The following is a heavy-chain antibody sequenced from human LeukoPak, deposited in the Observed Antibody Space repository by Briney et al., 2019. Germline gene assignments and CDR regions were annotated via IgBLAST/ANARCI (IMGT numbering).Heavy chain of an antibody. V-gene: IGHV3-30-3*01. J-gene: IGHJ5*02. D-gene: IGHD6-13*01. CDR1: GFTLSSYA. CDR3: ARVPYSSSWFDP. CDR2: ISYDGSNK. Sequence: GGSLRLSCAASGFTLSSYAMHWVRQAPGKGLEWVAVISYDGSNKYYADSVKGRFTISRDNSKNTLYLQMNSLRAEDTAVYYCARVPYSSSWFDPWGQGTLVTVSS.